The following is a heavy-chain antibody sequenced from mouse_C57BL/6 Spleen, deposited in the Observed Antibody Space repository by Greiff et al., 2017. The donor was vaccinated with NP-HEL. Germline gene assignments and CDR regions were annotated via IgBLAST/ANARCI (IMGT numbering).Heavy chain of an antibody. V-gene: IGHV2-2*01. CDR1: GFSLTSYG. CDR3: DRKRLRGMDY. CDR2: LWSGGST. Sequence: VQLQQSGPGLVQPSQSLSITCTVSGFSLTSYGVHWVRQSPGKGLEWLGVLWSGGSTDYNAAFISRLSISKDNSTSQVFFKMNSLQADDKGRYYCDRKRLRGMDYWGKGTSVTVCS. J-gene: IGHJ4*01. D-gene: IGHD1-3*01.